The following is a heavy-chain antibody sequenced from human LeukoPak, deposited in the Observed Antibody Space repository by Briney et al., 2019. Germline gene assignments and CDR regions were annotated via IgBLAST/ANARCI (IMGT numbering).Heavy chain of an antibody. CDR3: VRSLATSGMY. Sequence: PSETLSLTCTVSGDSISSNNYYWSWIRQPPGTGLEWIGSAPYSGDTVYNPSLKSRIIISVDTSKNQFSLKLTSVTAADTATYYCVRSLATSGMYWGQGTLVTVSS. J-gene: IGHJ4*02. V-gene: IGHV4-39*01. CDR1: GDSISSNNYY. CDR2: APYSGDT. D-gene: IGHD6-13*01.